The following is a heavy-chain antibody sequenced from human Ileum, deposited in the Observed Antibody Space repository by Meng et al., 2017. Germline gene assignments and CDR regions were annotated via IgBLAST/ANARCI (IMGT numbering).Heavy chain of an antibody. D-gene: IGHD3-22*01. CDR2: MYFSGST. V-gene: IGHV4-61*01. Sequence: QGQLRGWGPGLLRPSETLSLTCTISGGSVNTGSYYWSWIRQPPGKGLEWIGYMYFSGSTKYNASLKSRVSISVDTSKKQFSLNLTSVTAADTAVYYCARGHYDKYFDSWGQGTLVTVSS. J-gene: IGHJ4*02. CDR1: GGSVNTGSYY. CDR3: ARGHYDKYFDS.